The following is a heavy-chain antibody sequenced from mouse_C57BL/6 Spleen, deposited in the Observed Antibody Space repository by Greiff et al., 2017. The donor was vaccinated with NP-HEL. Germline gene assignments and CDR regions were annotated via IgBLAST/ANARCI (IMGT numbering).Heavy chain of an antibody. V-gene: IGHV5-16*01. CDR3: ARDGDYDGMDY. D-gene: IGHD2-4*01. CDR1: GFTFSDYY. Sequence: EVKVVESEGGLVQPGSSMKLSCTASGFTFSDYYMAWVRQVPEKGLEWVANINYDGSSTYYLDSLKSRFIISRDNAKNILYLQMSSLKSEDTATYYCARDGDYDGMDYWGQGTSVTVSS. CDR2: INYDGSST. J-gene: IGHJ4*01.